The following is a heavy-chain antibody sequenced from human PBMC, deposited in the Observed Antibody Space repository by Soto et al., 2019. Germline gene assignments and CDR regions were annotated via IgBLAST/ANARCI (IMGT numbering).Heavy chain of an antibody. CDR1: GFTFSSYG. CDR2: IWYDGSNK. V-gene: IGHV3-33*01. Sequence: GGSLRLSCAASGFTFSSYGMHWVRQAPGKGLEWVAVIWYDGSNKYYADSVRGRFTISRDNSKNKRYLQMNSQRAEDKAVYYCAREVPGYSSGWHGHFDNWGQGTLVTVS. J-gene: IGHJ4*02. D-gene: IGHD6-19*01. CDR3: AREVPGYSSGWHGHFDN.